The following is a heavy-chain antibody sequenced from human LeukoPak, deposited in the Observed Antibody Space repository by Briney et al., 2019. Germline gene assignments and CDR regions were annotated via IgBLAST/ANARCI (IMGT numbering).Heavy chain of an antibody. V-gene: IGHV1-2*02. J-gene: IGHJ4*02. CDR2: IIPIRGDT. CDR3: VRDPRTRLATPYQIDS. CDR1: GQTFTDYH. Sequence: PSASVSCTASGQTFTDYHIHWVRQATRQKIDWMGWIIPIRGDTYYAQKFRDRVTMTRDTSFSTVNMELKRLTSDDTAIYYCVRDPRTRLATPYQIDSWGQGTLVTVSS. D-gene: IGHD5-12*01.